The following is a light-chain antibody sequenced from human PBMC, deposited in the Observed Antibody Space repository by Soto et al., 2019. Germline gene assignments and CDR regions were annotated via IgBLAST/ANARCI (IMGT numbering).Light chain of an antibody. J-gene: IGLJ1*01. CDR3: AAWDDSLDGYV. CDR1: SSNIGSNN. Sequence: QSVLTQPPSASGTPGQRVTISCSGSSSNIGSNNVNWYQQLPGAAPKLLIHSNNQRPSGVPDRFSGSKSGTSASLAISGLRSEDEADYYCAAWDDSLDGYVFGTGTKVTVL. CDR2: SNN. V-gene: IGLV1-44*01.